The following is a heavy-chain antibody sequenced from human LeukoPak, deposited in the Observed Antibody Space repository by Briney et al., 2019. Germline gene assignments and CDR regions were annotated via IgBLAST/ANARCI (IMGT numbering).Heavy chain of an antibody. CDR2: INTDGSSP. V-gene: IGHV3-74*01. D-gene: IGHD6-6*01. Sequence: GGSLRLSCAASGFTFNIHWMHWVRQAPGKGLAWVSRINTDGSSPNYADSVKGRFTISRDNAKNTLYLQMNSLRAEDTAVYYCAKDEQLDYWGQGTLVTVSS. CDR3: AKDEQLDY. J-gene: IGHJ4*02. CDR1: GFTFNIHW.